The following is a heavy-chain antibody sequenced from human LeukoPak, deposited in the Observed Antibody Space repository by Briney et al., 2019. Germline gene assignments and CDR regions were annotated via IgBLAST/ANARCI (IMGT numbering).Heavy chain of an antibody. CDR3: ARNNGMDV. CDR2: VNRDGSET. V-gene: IGHV3-7*03. J-gene: IGHJ6*02. CDR1: GFTLSNHW. Sequence: PGGSLRLSCAASGFTLSNHWMTWVRQVPGRGPEWVANVNRDGSETYYLDSVKGRFTISKDNAKNSLYLQTSSLRAEDTALYHCARNNGMDVWGQGTTVIVSS.